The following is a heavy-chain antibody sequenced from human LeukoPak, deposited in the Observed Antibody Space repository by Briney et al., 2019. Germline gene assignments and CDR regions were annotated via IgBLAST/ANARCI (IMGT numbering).Heavy chain of an antibody. CDR2: VTSSSSTYI. CDR1: GFTLSACN. D-gene: IGHD3-22*01. J-gene: IGHJ4*02. CDR3: ARDPPRDSNGDTPSYFDS. V-gene: IGHV3-21*01. Sequence: GGSLRLSCAASGFTLSACNMRWVRQAPGKGLEWVSAVTSSSSTYIYYADYADSVKGRFTISRDSARNSLYLQMNSLRAEDTAVYYCARDPPRDSNGDTPSYFDSWGQGTLVTVSS.